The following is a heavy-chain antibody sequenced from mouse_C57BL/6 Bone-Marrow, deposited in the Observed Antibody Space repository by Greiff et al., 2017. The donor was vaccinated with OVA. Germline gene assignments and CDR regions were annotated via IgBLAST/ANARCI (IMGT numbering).Heavy chain of an antibody. D-gene: IGHD1-1*01. CDR2: IHPNSGST. Sequence: QVQLQQPGAELVKPGASVKLSCKASGYTFTSYWMHWVKQRPGQGLEWIGMIHPNSGSTNYNEKFKSKATLTVDKSSSTAYMQLSSLTSEDSAVYYCARIGYYGSSYGFAYWGQGTLVTVSA. CDR1: GYTFTSYW. V-gene: IGHV1-64*01. CDR3: ARIGYYGSSYGFAY. J-gene: IGHJ3*01.